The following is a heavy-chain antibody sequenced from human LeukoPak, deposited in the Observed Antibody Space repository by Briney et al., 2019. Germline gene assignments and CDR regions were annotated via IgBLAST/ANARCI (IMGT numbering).Heavy chain of an antibody. CDR1: GFTFSSYG. V-gene: IGHV3-23*01. CDR3: AKYTSGTSYRGLDQ. D-gene: IGHD3-10*01. Sequence: GSSLRLSCAASGFTFSSYGMHWVRQATDKGLEWVSTIIGSAVNTYYADSVKGRFTISRDDSKNTVSLQMNSLRAEHTAVYSCAKYTSGTSYRGLDQWGQGTLVTVSS. CDR2: IIGSAVNT. J-gene: IGHJ4*02.